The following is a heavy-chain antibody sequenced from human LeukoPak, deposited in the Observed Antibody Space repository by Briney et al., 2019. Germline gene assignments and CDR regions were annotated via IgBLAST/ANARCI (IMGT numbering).Heavy chain of an antibody. Sequence: SETLSLTCTVSGGSVSSGSYYWSWIRQPPGKGLEWIGYIYFSGSTNYNPSLKSRVTISVDTSKNQFSLKLSSVTAADTAVYHCAREAMYSYGNNFDYWGQGTLVTVSS. J-gene: IGHJ4*02. CDR2: IYFSGST. V-gene: IGHV4-61*01. D-gene: IGHD5-18*01. CDR3: AREAMYSYGNNFDY. CDR1: GGSVSSGSYY.